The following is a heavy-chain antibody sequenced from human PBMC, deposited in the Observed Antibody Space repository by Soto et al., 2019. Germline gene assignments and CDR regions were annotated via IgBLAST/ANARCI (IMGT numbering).Heavy chain of an antibody. CDR2: MYNTGST. CDR3: ARDLWGYCGTDCYPLDV. V-gene: IGHV4-59*01. CDR1: GASISGNY. D-gene: IGHD2-21*02. Sequence: SETLSLSCTVSGASISGNYWSWIRQPPGKGLEWIGYMYNTGSTVYNPSFKSRVTISVDTSKNQFSLKLNSVTAADTAVYYCARDLWGYCGTDCYPLDVWGQGTTVT. J-gene: IGHJ6*02.